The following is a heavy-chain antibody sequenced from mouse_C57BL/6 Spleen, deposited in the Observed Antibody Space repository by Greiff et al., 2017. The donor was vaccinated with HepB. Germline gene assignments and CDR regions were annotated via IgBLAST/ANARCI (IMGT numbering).Heavy chain of an antibody. CDR3: AGRDYDYDRAWFAY. Sequence: QVHVKQSGAELAKPGASVKLSCKASGYTFTSYWMHWVKQRPGQGLEWIGYINPSSGYTKYNQKFKDKATLTADKSSSTAYMQLSSLTYEDSAVYYCAGRDYDYDRAWFAYWGQGTLVTVSA. CDR1: GYTFTSYW. J-gene: IGHJ3*01. CDR2: INPSSGYT. D-gene: IGHD2-4*01. V-gene: IGHV1-7*01.